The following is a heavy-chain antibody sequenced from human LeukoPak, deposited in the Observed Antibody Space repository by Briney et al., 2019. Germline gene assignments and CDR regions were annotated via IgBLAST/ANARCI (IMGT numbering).Heavy chain of an antibody. D-gene: IGHD5-18*01. CDR2: IYNSGNT. Sequence: PSETLSLTCTVSGGSMSSYYWSWIRQPPGKGLEWIGYIYNSGNTNYNPALKSRLTISVDTSKTQFSLKLTSVTAADTAVYFCARGVFGYGRTIDYWGQGTLVTVSS. V-gene: IGHV4-59*08. J-gene: IGHJ4*02. CDR1: GGSMSSYY. CDR3: ARGVFGYGRTIDY.